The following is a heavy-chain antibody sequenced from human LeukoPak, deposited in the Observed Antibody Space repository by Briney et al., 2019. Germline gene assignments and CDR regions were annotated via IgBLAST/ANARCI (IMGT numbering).Heavy chain of an antibody. CDR2: ISSSSSYI. V-gene: IGHV3-21*01. Sequence: GGSLRLSCAASGFTFSSYSMNWVRQAPGKGLEWVSSISSSSSYIYYADSVKGRFTISRDNAKNSLYLQMNSLRAEDTAVYYCARGPYDSSGYFFGWGQGTLVTVSS. J-gene: IGHJ4*02. CDR3: ARGPYDSSGYFFG. D-gene: IGHD3-22*01. CDR1: GFTFSSYS.